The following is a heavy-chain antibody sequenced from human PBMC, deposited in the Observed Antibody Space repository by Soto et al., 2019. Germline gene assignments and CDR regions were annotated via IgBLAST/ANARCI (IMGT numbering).Heavy chain of an antibody. CDR1: GFTFSSYA. Sequence: GGSLRLSCAASGFTFSSYAMSWVRQAPGKGLEWVSAISGSGGSTYYADSVKGRFTISRDNSKNTLYLQMNSLRAEDTAVYYCAKDSAYSSSWPDAFDIWGQGTMVTVSS. CDR3: AKDSAYSSSWPDAFDI. V-gene: IGHV3-23*01. D-gene: IGHD6-13*01. CDR2: ISGSGGST. J-gene: IGHJ3*02.